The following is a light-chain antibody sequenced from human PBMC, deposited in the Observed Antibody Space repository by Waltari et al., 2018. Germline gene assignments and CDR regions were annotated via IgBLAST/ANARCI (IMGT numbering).Light chain of an antibody. V-gene: IGLV3-1*01. CDR1: KLGEKY. CDR2: QDS. J-gene: IGLJ2*01. Sequence: SDELTQPPSVSVSPGQTASITCSGDKLGEKYACWYQQKPGQSPVLVIYQDSKRPSGFPERFSGSNSGNTATLTISGTQAMDEADYYCQAWDSSTVVFGGGTKLTVL. CDR3: QAWDSSTVV.